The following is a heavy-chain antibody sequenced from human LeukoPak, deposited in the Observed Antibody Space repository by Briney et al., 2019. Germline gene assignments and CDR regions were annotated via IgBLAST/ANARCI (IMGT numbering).Heavy chain of an antibody. V-gene: IGHV1-69*05. CDR1: GGTFSSYA. Sequence: SVKVSCKASGGTFSSYAISWVRQAPGQGLEWMGGIIPIFGTANYAQKFQGRVTITTDDSTSTAYMELSSLRSEDTAVYYCARAANYVWGSYRFDYWGQGTLVTVSS. CDR2: IIPIFGTA. J-gene: IGHJ4*02. D-gene: IGHD3-16*02. CDR3: ARAANYVWGSYRFDY.